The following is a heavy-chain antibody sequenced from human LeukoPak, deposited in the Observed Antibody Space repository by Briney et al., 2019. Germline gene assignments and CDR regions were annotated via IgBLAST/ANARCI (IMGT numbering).Heavy chain of an antibody. J-gene: IGHJ4*02. D-gene: IGHD6-13*01. CDR1: GFSFSNYG. CDR2: IWYDGSQE. CDR3: AKDAVGHSSWTFDY. V-gene: IGHV3-30*02. Sequence: PGGSLRLSCAASGFSFSNYGMHWVRQAPGKGLEWVAFIWYDGSQEYYADSVKGRFTISRDNSKNTLYLQMNSLRAEDTAVYYCAKDAVGHSSWTFDYWGQGTLVTVSS.